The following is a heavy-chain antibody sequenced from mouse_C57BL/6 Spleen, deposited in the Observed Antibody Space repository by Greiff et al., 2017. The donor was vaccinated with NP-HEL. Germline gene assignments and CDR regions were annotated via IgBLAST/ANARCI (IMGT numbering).Heavy chain of an antibody. CDR1: GYSFTDYN. CDR3: ARERENTTVVATDYFEG. D-gene: IGHD1-1*01. Sequence: EVQLQQSGPELVKPGASVKISCKASGYSFTDYNMNWVKQSNGKSLEWIGVINPNYGTTSYIQKFKGKATLTVDHSSSTAYMQLSSLTSEDSAVYYCARERENTTVVATDYFEGWGQGTTLTVAS. J-gene: IGHJ2*01. V-gene: IGHV1-39*01. CDR2: INPNYGTT.